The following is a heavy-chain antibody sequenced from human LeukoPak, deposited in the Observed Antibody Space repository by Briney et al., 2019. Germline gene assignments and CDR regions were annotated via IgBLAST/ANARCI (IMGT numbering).Heavy chain of an antibody. CDR1: GGSISSYY. D-gene: IGHD2-2*01. CDR2: ISYDGSNK. CDR3: AIVPAAMHNY. V-gene: IGHV3-30*03. Sequence: LSLTCTVSGGSISSYYWSWIRQPPGKGLEWVAVISYDGSNKYYADSVKGRFTISRDNSKNTLYLQMNSLRAEDTAVYYCAIVPAAMHNYWGQGTLVTVSS. J-gene: IGHJ4*02.